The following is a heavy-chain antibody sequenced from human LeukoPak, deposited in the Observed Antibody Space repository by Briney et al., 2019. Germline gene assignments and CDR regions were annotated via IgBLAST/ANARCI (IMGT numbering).Heavy chain of an antibody. CDR2: VSNDGNDK. V-gene: IGHV3-30*18. J-gene: IGHJ4*02. CDR1: GFIFSDHG. Sequence: GGSLRLSCAASGFIFSDHGMHWVRQAPGKGLEWVASVSNDGNDKNYGDSVKGRFTISRDNSDNTLYLQMNSLGVEDTAVYYCAKASSYDSSGYYYYFDYWGQGTLVTVSS. CDR3: AKASSYDSSGYYYYFDY. D-gene: IGHD3-22*01.